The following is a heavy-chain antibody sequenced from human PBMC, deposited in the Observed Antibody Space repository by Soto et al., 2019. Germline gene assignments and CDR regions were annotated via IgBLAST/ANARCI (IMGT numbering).Heavy chain of an antibody. CDR3: ARDAGVGGAFDI. J-gene: IGHJ3*02. D-gene: IGHD3-10*01. CDR1: GFTFSDYH. Sequence: QVQLVESGGGLVKPGGSLRLCCAASGFTFSDYHMSWIRQAPGKGLEWISYIRDSGSNVYHAPSVEGRLTSSRDNAKNSLYLQMISLRAEDTAVYYCARDAGVGGAFDIWGQGTMVTVSS. V-gene: IGHV3-11*01. CDR2: IRDSGSNV.